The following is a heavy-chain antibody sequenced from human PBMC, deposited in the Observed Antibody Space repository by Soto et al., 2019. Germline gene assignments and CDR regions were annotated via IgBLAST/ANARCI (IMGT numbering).Heavy chain of an antibody. V-gene: IGHV3-48*03. CDR1: GFTFSSYE. J-gene: IGHJ3*02. D-gene: IGHD6-19*01. CDR3: ASPRIAVAGDAFDI. CDR2: ISSSGSTI. Sequence: PGGSLRLSCAASGFTFSSYEMNWVRQAPGKGLEWVSYISSSGSTIYYADSVKGRFTISRDNAKNSLYLQMNSLRAEDTAVYYCASPRIAVAGDAFDISRQGTMVTVSS.